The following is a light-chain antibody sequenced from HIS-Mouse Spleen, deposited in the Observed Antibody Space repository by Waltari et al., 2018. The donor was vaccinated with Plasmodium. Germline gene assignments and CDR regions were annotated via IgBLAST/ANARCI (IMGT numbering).Light chain of an antibody. CDR1: ALPKQY. CDR2: KDS. CDR3: QSADSSGTPNWV. J-gene: IGLJ3*02. V-gene: IGLV3-25*03. Sequence: SYELTQPPSVSVSPGQTARITCSGDALPKQYAYWYQQKPGQAPVLVIYKDSERPSGIPERFSGHSSGTTVTLTISGVQAEDEADYYCQSADSSGTPNWVFGGGTKLTVL.